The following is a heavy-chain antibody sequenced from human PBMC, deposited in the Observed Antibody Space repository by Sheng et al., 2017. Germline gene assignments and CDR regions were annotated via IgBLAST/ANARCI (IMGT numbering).Heavy chain of an antibody. J-gene: IGHJ4*02. Sequence: EVQLVESGGGLVQPGGSVRLSCAASGFTFSSYAMSWVRQAPGKGLEWVSAISGSGGSTYYADSVKGRFTISRDNSKNTLYLQMNSLRAEDTAVYYCAKAPVITMIVVVITYFDVLGPGNAGHRLL. CDR1: GFTFSSYA. CDR3: AKAPVITMIVVVITYFDV. CDR2: ISGSGGST. D-gene: IGHD3-22*01. V-gene: IGHV3-23*04.